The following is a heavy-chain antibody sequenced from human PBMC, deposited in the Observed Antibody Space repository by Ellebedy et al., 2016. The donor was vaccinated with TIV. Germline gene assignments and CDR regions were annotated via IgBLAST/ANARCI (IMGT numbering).Heavy chain of an antibody. Sequence: SETLSLXXTVSGGSISGGIDYWSWLRQAPGKGLEWIGNIYHSGTTYYNASLKSRVTISVDPSKDQFFLNLISVTAADTAVYYCARVLRGARRSDPWGQGILVTVFS. D-gene: IGHD3-10*01. J-gene: IGHJ5*02. CDR1: GGSISGGIDY. V-gene: IGHV4-30-4*01. CDR2: IYHSGTT. CDR3: ARVLRGARRSDP.